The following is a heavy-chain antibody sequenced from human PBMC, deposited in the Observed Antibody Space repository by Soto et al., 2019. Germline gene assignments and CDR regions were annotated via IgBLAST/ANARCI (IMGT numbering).Heavy chain of an antibody. CDR3: ATHPPYGPLDH. CDR1: GGSISSDDYY. Sequence: SETLSLTCTVSGGSISSDDYYWGWIRQPPGKGPEWIGNIYYSENTYYNPSLKSRVTISVDTSKNQFSLRLTSVTAADTAVYYCATHPPYGPLDHWGQGTPVTVSS. D-gene: IGHD4-17*01. V-gene: IGHV4-39*01. CDR2: IYYSENT. J-gene: IGHJ4*02.